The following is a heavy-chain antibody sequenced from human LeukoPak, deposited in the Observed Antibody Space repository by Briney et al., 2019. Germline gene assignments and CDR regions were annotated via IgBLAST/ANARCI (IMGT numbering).Heavy chain of an antibody. CDR3: AAKGKMEWEVGLHY. V-gene: IGHV1-24*01. D-gene: IGHD3-3*01. Sequence: VASVKVSCKVSGYTLTELAIHWVRQAPGKGLEWLGGFDTEDDETIYALKVQGRVTLTEDTSTDTAYMELTSLRFEDTAIYYCAAKGKMEWEVGLHYWGQGTLLSVSS. J-gene: IGHJ4*02. CDR2: FDTEDDET. CDR1: GYTLTELA.